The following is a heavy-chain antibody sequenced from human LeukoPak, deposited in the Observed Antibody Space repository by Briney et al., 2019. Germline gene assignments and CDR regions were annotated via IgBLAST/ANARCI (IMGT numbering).Heavy chain of an antibody. Sequence: TGGSLRLSCAASGFTFSSYEMNWVSQAPGKGLEWVSYISSSGNTKYYADSVRGRFTISRDNAKNSLYLQMNSLRAEDTAVYYYAEYDSSGYYSGYWGQGTLVTASS. D-gene: IGHD3-22*01. J-gene: IGHJ4*02. CDR1: GFTFSSYE. V-gene: IGHV3-48*03. CDR2: ISSSGNTK. CDR3: AEYDSSGYYSGY.